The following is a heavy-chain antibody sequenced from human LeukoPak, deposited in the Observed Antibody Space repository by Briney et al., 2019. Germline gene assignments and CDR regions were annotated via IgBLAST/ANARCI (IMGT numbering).Heavy chain of an antibody. Sequence: GGSLRLSCAASGFTFISHWMHWVRQVPGGGLVWVSRINSDGSSATYTDSVKGRFTISRDNARNTLYLQMNSLRAEDTAVYYCARDRIVGATSVDGFDIWGQGTMVTVSS. CDR3: ARDRIVGATSVDGFDI. D-gene: IGHD1-26*01. CDR2: INSDGSSA. J-gene: IGHJ3*02. V-gene: IGHV3-74*01. CDR1: GFTFISHW.